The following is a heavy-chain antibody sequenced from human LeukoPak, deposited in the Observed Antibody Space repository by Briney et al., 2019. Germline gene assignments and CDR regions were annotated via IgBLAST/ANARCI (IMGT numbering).Heavy chain of an antibody. CDR1: GFAFNTYA. CDR3: FPRPSPPPQSFDY. CDR2: INTGGGST. V-gene: IGHV3-23*01. J-gene: IGHJ4*02. Sequence: GGSLRLSCAASGFAFNTYAMNWVRQAPGKGLEWVSAINTGGGSTYYAASVKGRFTISRDNSKSTLYLQMDSLRAEDTAVYYCFPRPSPPPQSFDYWGQGTLVIVSS.